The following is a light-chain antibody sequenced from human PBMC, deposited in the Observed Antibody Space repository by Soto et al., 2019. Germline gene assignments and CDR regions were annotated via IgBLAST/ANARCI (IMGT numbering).Light chain of an antibody. CDR3: QQSDHVPF. Sequence: DIQMTQSPSSLSASVGDRVTITCRASQNMKNYLNWYQHKPGKAPKLLIYDASFLETGVPSRFSGSGSGTDFTFTISSLQPEDIATYFCQQSDHVPFFGGGTKVEIK. V-gene: IGKV1-33*01. CDR2: DAS. CDR1: QNMKNY. J-gene: IGKJ4*01.